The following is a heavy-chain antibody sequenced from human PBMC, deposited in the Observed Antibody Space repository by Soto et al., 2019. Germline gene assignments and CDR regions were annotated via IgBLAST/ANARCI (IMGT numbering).Heavy chain of an antibody. D-gene: IGHD2-2*01. V-gene: IGHV4-31*03. J-gene: IGHJ6*02. CDR3: ARDPTYCSSTSCSYGMDV. CDR2: IYYSGST. Sequence: QVQLQESGPGLVKPSQTLSLTCTVSGGSISSGGYYWSWIRQHPGKGLEWIGYIYYSGSTYYNPSLKSRVTLSVDTSKNQFSLKLSSVTAADTAVYYCARDPTYCSSTSCSYGMDVWGQGTTVTVSS. CDR1: GGSISSGGYY.